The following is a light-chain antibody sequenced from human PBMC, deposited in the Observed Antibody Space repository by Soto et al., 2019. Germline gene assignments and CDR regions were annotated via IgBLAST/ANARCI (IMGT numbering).Light chain of an antibody. CDR3: SSYTNSSTYV. V-gene: IGLV2-14*03. CDR2: DVS. J-gene: IGLJ1*01. Sequence: QYALTQPASVSGSPGQSITISCTGTSSDVGGYTYVSWYQQHPGKAPKLMINDVSNRPSGVSNRFSGSKSGNTASLTISGLQAEDEADYYCSSYTNSSTYVFGTGTKLTVL. CDR1: SSDVGGYTY.